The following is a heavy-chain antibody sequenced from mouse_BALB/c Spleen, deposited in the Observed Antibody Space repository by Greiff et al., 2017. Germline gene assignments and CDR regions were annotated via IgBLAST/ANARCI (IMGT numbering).Heavy chain of an antibody. D-gene: IGHD2-10*02. J-gene: IGHJ3*01. CDR2: IYPGNSDT. CDR1: GYTFTSYW. V-gene: IGHV1-5*01. Sequence: EVMLVESGTVLARPGASVKMSCKASGYTFTSYWMHWVKQRPGQGLEWIGAIYPGNSDTSYNQKFKGKAKLTAVTSTSTPYMELSSLTNEDSAVYYCTREGYGNYLFAYWGQGTLVTVSA. CDR3: TREGYGNYLFAY.